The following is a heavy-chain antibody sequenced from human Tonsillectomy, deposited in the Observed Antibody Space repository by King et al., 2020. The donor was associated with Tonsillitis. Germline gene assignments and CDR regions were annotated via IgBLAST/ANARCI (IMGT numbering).Heavy chain of an antibody. V-gene: IGHV3-30*01. CDR2: ISNDGSDK. CDR1: GFTFSNYA. Sequence: VQLVESGGGVVQPGRSLRLSCAVSGFTFSNYAMHWVRQAPGKGLEWVAIISNDGSDKDCADSVKGRFTISRDNSENTLYLQMNSLKPEDTAVYYCARSIAAASPYWGQGTLVTVSS. J-gene: IGHJ4*02. CDR3: ARSIAAASPY. D-gene: IGHD6-13*01.